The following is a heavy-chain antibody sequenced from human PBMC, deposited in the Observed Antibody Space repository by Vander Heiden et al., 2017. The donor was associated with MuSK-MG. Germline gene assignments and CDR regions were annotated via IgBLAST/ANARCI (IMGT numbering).Heavy chain of an antibody. CDR1: GFTFGDYA. V-gene: IGHV3-49*03. Sequence: EVQLVESGGGLVQPGRSLRLSCTASGFTFGDYAMSWFRQAPGKGLEWVGFIRSKAYGGTTEYAASVKGRFTISRDDSKSIAYLQMNSLKTEDTAVYYCTRRSYTRWFDPWGQGTLVTVSS. J-gene: IGHJ5*02. D-gene: IGHD1-26*01. CDR3: TRRSYTRWFDP. CDR2: IRSKAYGGTT.